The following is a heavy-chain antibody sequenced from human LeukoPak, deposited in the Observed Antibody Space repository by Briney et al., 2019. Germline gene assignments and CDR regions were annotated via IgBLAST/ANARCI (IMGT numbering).Heavy chain of an antibody. J-gene: IGHJ4*02. CDR2: IYCSGDT. V-gene: IGHV4-59*01. CDR3: ARSGYSYGLVDY. Sequence: SETLSLTCTVSGGSISSDYWSWIRQPPGKGLEWIGYIYCSGDTNYNPSLKSRVTISVDTSKNQFSLKLSSVTAADTAVYYCARSGYSYGLVDYWGQGTPVTVSS. D-gene: IGHD5-18*01. CDR1: GGSISSDY.